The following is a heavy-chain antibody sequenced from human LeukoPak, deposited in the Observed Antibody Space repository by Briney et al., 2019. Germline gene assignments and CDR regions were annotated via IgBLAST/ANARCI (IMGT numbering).Heavy chain of an antibody. CDR3: ARSGVTALSWVAP. J-gene: IGHJ5*02. CDR2: ISYSGST. CDR1: GGSMSSYY. D-gene: IGHD2-21*02. V-gene: IGHV4-59*08. Sequence: SETLSLTCTVSGGSMSSYYWSWIRQPPGKGLEWIGYISYSGSTNYNPSLKSRITISVDTSKNQFSLKLSSVTAADTAVYYCARSGVTALSWVAPWGQGTLVTVSS.